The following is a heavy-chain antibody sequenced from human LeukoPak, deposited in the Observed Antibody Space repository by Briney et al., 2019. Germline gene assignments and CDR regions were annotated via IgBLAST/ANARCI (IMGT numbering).Heavy chain of an antibody. CDR1: GFTFSDYS. J-gene: IGHJ4*02. V-gene: IGHV3-21*01. CDR2: ISSSSSYM. D-gene: IGHD1-26*01. CDR3: ARLAGAGSSGFDY. Sequence: GGSLRLPCAASGFTFSDYSMNWVCQAPGKGLEWVSSISSSSSYMKYAESVRGRFTISRDNAKNSLYLHMSSLRAEDTAVYYCARLAGAGSSGFDYWGQGTLVTVSS.